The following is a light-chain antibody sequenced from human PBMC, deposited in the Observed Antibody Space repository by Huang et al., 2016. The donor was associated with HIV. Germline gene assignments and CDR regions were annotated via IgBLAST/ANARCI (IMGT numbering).Light chain of an antibody. CDR1: QGISSW. J-gene: IGKJ2*01. V-gene: IGKV1-5*02. CDR2: DAS. CDR3: QQYDDYTYT. Sequence: DIQMTQSPSTLSASVGDRVTIICRASQGISSWLAWYQQKPGKAPKLLIYDASSLERGVPSRFSGSGSGTEFTLTISSLQPDDSATYHCQQYDDYTYTFGRGTKLEIK.